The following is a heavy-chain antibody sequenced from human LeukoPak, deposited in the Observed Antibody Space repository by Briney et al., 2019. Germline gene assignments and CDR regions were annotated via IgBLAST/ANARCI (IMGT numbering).Heavy chain of an antibody. Sequence: GGSLRLSCAGSGFIFGGYTMNWVRQAPGKGLEWVSGISGSGGSTYYADSVKGRFTISRDNSKNTLYLQMNGLRAEDTAVYYCAKRWRPDKWFGELLSDYWGQGTLVTVSS. J-gene: IGHJ4*02. CDR3: AKRWRPDKWFGELLSDY. D-gene: IGHD3-10*01. V-gene: IGHV3-23*01. CDR2: ISGSGGST. CDR1: GFIFGGYT.